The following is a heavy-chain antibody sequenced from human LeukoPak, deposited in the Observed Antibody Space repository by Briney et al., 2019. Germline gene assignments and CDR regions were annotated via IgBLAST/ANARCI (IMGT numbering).Heavy chain of an antibody. Sequence: GGSLRLSCAASGFTFSSYAMSWVRQAPGKGREGVSAISGSGGSTYYADSVKGRFTISRDNSKNTLYLQMNSLRAEDTAVYYCAKERQDYYDSSGYYEGMFGAFDIWGQGTMVTVSS. CDR2: ISGSGGST. CDR1: GFTFSSYA. CDR3: AKERQDYYDSSGYYEGMFGAFDI. D-gene: IGHD3-22*01. J-gene: IGHJ3*02. V-gene: IGHV3-23*01.